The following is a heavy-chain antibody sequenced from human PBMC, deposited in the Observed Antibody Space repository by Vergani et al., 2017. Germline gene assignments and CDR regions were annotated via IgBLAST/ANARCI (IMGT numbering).Heavy chain of an antibody. CDR1: GFSLSTSGVG. Sequence: QITLKESGPTLVKPTQTLTLTCTFSGFSLSTSGVGVGWLRQPPGKALEWLAIIYWDDDKRYSPSLKSRPTITKDTTKTQVVLTMTNMDPVDTATYYCSHRRALVFCSGGSCYINWFDPWGQGTLVTVSS. CDR3: SHRRALVFCSGGSCYINWFDP. CDR2: IYWDDDK. J-gene: IGHJ5*02. D-gene: IGHD2-15*01. V-gene: IGHV2-5*02.